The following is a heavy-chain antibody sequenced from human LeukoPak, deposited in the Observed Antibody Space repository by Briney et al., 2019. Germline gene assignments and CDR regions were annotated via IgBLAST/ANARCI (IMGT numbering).Heavy chain of an antibody. Sequence: SETLSLTCAVYGGSFSGYYWSWIRQPPGKGLEWIGEINHSGSTNYNPSLKSRVTISVDTSKNQFSLKLSSVTAADTAVYYCARRKGRIFDWLLGPTHWLDPWGQGTLVTVSS. J-gene: IGHJ5*02. CDR2: INHSGST. CDR3: ARRKGRIFDWLLGPTHWLDP. D-gene: IGHD3-9*01. CDR1: GGSFSGYY. V-gene: IGHV4-34*01.